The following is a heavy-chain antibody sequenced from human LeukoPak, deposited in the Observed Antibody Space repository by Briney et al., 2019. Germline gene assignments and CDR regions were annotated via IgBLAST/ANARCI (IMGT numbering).Heavy chain of an antibody. J-gene: IGHJ4*02. V-gene: IGHV3-7*01. CDR2: IKQDGSEK. CDR3: ARPGIAVDGTAYSDY. CDR1: GFTFSSYW. Sequence: GGSLRLSCAASGFTFSSYWMSWVRQAPGKGVEWVANIKQDGSEKYYVDSVKGRFTISRDNAKNSLYLQMNSLRAEDTAVYYCARPGIAVDGTAYSDYWGQGTLVTVSS. D-gene: IGHD6-19*01.